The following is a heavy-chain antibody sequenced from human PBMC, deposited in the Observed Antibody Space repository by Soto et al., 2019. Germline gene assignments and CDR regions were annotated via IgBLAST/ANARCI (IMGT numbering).Heavy chain of an antibody. CDR1: GDSMSRHY. CDR3: ARTTGWYLHDS. D-gene: IGHD6-19*01. J-gene: IGHJ5*01. CDR2: ISSTGST. V-gene: IGHV4-59*11. Sequence: QVQLQESGPGLVKPSETLSLTCTVSGDSMSRHYWSWLRQPPGKGLEWIGYISSTGSTHYNTSLRXRXTXSXXTSKKQFSLNLNSVTAADTAVYYCARTTGWYLHDSWGQGTLVTVSS.